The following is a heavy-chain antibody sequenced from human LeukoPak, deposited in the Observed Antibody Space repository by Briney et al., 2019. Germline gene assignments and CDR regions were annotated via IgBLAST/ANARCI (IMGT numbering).Heavy chain of an antibody. D-gene: IGHD1-1*01. CDR1: GFSFSSYS. V-gene: IGHV3-30-3*01. CDR2: FLYDGSSK. J-gene: IGHJ4*02. Sequence: GGSLRLSCAASGFSFSSYSMQWIRQAPGKGLEWVAVFLYDGSSKYYADSVKGRFTISRDTSKNTLYLQLNSLRPEDTAVYYCARSWGNWIPDYWGQGTLVTVSS. CDR3: ARSWGNWIPDY.